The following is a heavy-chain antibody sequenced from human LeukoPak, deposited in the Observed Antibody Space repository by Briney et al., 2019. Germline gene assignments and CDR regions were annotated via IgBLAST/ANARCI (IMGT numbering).Heavy chain of an antibody. CDR2: IYTSGST. CDR3: AREFGYCSGGSCYSAFDY. V-gene: IGHV4-61*02. Sequence: SQTLSLTCTVSGGSISSGSYYWSWIRQPAGKGLEWIGRIYTSGSTNYNPSLKSRVTISVDRSKNQFSLKLSSVTAADTAVYYCAREFGYCSGGSCYSAFDYWGQGTLVTVSS. J-gene: IGHJ4*02. CDR1: GGSISSGSYY. D-gene: IGHD2-15*01.